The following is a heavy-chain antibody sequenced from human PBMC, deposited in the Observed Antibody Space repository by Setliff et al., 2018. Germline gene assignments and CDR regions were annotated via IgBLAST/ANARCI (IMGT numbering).Heavy chain of an antibody. Sequence: GGSLRLSCAATGFTFSGYSMNWVRQAQGKGLEWVSSISSSSSYIYYADSVKGRFTISRDNAKNSLYLQMNSLRAEDTAVYYCARDRIAAADAIHYYYFAMDVWGQGTTVTVSS. CDR2: ISSSSSYI. J-gene: IGHJ6*02. D-gene: IGHD6-13*01. CDR1: GFTFSGYS. CDR3: ARDRIAAADAIHYYYFAMDV. V-gene: IGHV3-21*01.